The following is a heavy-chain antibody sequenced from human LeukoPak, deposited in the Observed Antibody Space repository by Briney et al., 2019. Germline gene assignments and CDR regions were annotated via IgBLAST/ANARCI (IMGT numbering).Heavy chain of an antibody. J-gene: IGHJ3*02. V-gene: IGHV1-46*01. CDR2: INPSGGST. CDR3: AREVVGGDDAFDI. Sequence: ASVKVSCKASGYTFTSYYMHWVRQAPGQGLEWMGIINPSGGSTNYAQKLQGRVTMTTDTSTSTAYMELRSLRSDDTAVYYCAREVVGGDDAFDIWGQGTMVTVSS. CDR1: GYTFTSYY. D-gene: IGHD2-21*01.